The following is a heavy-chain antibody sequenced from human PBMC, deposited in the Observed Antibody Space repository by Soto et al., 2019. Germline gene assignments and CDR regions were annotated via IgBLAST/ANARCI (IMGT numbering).Heavy chain of an antibody. CDR1: GGSISSGGYS. Sequence: QLQLQESGSGLVKPSQTLSLTCAVSGGSISSGGYSWSWIRQPPGKGLEWIGYIYHSGSTYYNPSLKSRGTISVDRSKNQFSRKLSAVTAADTAGYYCASGEGKYYHGSGSQPCIFDPWGQGTLLTASS. J-gene: IGHJ5*02. V-gene: IGHV4-30-2*01. CDR3: ASGEGKYYHGSGSQPCIFDP. D-gene: IGHD3-10*01. CDR2: IYHSGST.